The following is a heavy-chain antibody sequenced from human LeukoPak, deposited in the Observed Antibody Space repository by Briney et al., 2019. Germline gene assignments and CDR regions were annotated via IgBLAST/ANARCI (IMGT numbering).Heavy chain of an antibody. CDR1: GYTFTGYY. V-gene: IGHV1-2*06. D-gene: IGHD2-15*01. CDR2: INPNSGGT. CDR3: ARALRGYCSGGSCPNDY. J-gene: IGHJ4*02. Sequence: GASVKGSCKASGYTFTGYYMHWVRQAPGQGLEWMGRINPNSGGTNYAQKFQGRVTMTRDTSISTAYMELSRLRSDDTAVYYCARALRGYCSGGSCPNDYWGQGTLVTVSS.